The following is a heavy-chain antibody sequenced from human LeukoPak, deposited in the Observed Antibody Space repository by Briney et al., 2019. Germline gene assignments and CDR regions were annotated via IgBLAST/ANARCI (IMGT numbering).Heavy chain of an antibody. D-gene: IGHD3-3*01. V-gene: IGHV3-30-3*01. CDR3: ARVKGLRFLEWLFHNFDY. J-gene: IGHJ4*02. CDR2: ISYDGSNK. Sequence: GGSLRLSCAASGFTFSSYATHWVRQAPGKGLEWVAVISYDGSNKYYANSVKGRFTISRDNSKNTLYLQMNSLRAEDTAVYYCARVKGLRFLEWLFHNFDYWGQGTLVTVSS. CDR1: GFTFSSYA.